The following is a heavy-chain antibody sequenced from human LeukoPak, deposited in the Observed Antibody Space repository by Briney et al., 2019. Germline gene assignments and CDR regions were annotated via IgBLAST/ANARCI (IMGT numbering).Heavy chain of an antibody. D-gene: IGHD6-13*01. CDR2: IYPGDSES. CDR1: GYSFSSHW. CDR3: ARRYSSSWSFDS. Sequence: GESLKISCKDSGYSFSSHWYAWVRQMPGKGLEWMGNIYPGDSESRYSPSFQGQVTISADKSISTAYLQWSSLKASDTAMYYCARRYSSSWSFDSCGQGTLVTVSS. J-gene: IGHJ4*02. V-gene: IGHV5-51*01.